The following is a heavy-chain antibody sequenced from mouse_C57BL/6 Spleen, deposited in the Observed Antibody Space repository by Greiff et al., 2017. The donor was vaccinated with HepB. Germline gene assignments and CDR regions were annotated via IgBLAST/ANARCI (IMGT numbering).Heavy chain of an antibody. Sequence: VQLQQSGAELVRPGASVTLSCKASGYTFTDYEMHWVKQTPVHGLEWIGAIDPETGGTAYNQKFKGKAILTADKSSSTAYMELRSLTSEDSAVYYCTRSPAGAWFAYWGQGTLVTVSA. D-gene: IGHD3-1*01. V-gene: IGHV1-15*01. J-gene: IGHJ3*01. CDR1: GYTFTDYE. CDR3: TRSPAGAWFAY. CDR2: IDPETGGT.